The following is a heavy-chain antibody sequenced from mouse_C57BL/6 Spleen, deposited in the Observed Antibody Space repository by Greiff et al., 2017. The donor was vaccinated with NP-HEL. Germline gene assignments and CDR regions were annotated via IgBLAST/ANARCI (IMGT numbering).Heavy chain of an antibody. CDR1: GYTFTSYW. CDR3: ARGATPFAY. V-gene: IGHV1-52*01. D-gene: IGHD3-1*01. J-gene: IGHJ3*01. CDR2: IDPSDSET. Sequence: QVQLKQSGAELVRPGSSVKLSCKASGYTFTSYWMHWVKQRPIQGLEWIGNIDPSDSETHYNQKFKDKATLTVDKSSSTAYMQLSSLTSEDSAVYYCARGATPFAYWGQGTLVTVSA.